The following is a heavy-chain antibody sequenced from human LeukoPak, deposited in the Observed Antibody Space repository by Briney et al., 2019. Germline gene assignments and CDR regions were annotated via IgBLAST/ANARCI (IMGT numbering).Heavy chain of an antibody. D-gene: IGHD2-2*01. CDR3: ARGAVPATAVYYFDY. CDR2: IYTSGST. CDR1: GGSISSGSYY. J-gene: IGHJ4*02. V-gene: IGHV4-61*02. Sequence: SETLSLTRTVSGGSISSGSYYWNWIRQPAGKGLEWIGRIYTSGSTNYNPSLKSRVTISVDTSKNQFSLKLSSVTAADTAVYYCARGAVPATAVYYFDYWGQGTLVTVSS.